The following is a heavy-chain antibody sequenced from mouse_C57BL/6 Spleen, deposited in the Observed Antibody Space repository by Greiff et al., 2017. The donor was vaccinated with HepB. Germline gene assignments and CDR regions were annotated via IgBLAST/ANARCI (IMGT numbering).Heavy chain of an antibody. J-gene: IGHJ4*01. Sequence: EVQLQESGGGLVQPGGSLSLSCAASGFTFTDYYMSWVRQPPGKALEWLGFIRNKANGYTTEYSASVKGRFTISRDNSQSILYLQMHALRAEDSATYYCARSDSFYAMDYWGQGTSVTVSS. CDR1: GFTFTDYY. CDR2: IRNKANGYTT. V-gene: IGHV7-3*01. CDR3: ARSDSFYAMDY.